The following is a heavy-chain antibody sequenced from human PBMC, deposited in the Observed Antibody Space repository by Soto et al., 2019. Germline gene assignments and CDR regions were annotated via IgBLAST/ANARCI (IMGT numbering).Heavy chain of an antibody. CDR2: IRSKANSYAT. V-gene: IGHV3-73*01. Sequence: GGSLRLSCAASGFTFSGSAMYWVRQASGKGLEWVGRIRSKANSYATAYAASMQGRFTISRDDSKDTLYLQMKGLRAEDTAVYYCARDPPATRHGMDVWGQGTTVTVSS. J-gene: IGHJ6*02. CDR3: ARDPPATRHGMDV. CDR1: GFTFSGSA.